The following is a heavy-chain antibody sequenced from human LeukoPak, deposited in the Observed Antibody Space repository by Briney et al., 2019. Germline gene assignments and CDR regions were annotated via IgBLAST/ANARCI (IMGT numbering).Heavy chain of an antibody. D-gene: IGHD3-22*01. J-gene: IGHJ5*02. CDR3: ARGSGGYRSNNWFDP. Sequence: SETLSLTCAVYGGSFSGYYWSWLRQPPGKGLEWIGEINHSGSTNYNPSLKSRVTISVDTSKNQFSLKLSSVTAADTAVYYCARGSGGYRSNNWFDPWGQGTLVTVSS. CDR1: GGSFSGYY. CDR2: INHSGST. V-gene: IGHV4-34*01.